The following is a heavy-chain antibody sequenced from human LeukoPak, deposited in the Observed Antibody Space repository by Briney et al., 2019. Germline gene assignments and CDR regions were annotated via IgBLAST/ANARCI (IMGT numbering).Heavy chain of an antibody. CDR2: MNPNSGNT. D-gene: IGHD1-7*01. V-gene: IGHV1-8*01. CDR1: GYTFTSYY. CDR3: ARHSHHWNYSGFDP. J-gene: IGHJ5*02. Sequence: GASVKVSFKSSGYTFTSYYINWVRQATRQGPEWMGWMNPNSGNTDYAQRFQGRVTMTRNTSISTAYMELSRLRSDDTDVYCCARHSHHWNYSGFDPWGQGTLVTVSS.